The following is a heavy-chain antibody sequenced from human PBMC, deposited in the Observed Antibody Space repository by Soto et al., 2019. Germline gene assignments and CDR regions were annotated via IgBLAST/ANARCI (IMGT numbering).Heavy chain of an antibody. CDR1: GGSISSSNW. CDR3: ARDPENDYGDYGHHGMDV. D-gene: IGHD4-17*01. Sequence: SETLSLTCAVSGGSISSSNWWSWVRQPPGKGLECILEIYHSGSTNYNPSLKSRVTISVDKSKNQFSLKLSSVTAADTAVYYCARDPENDYGDYGHHGMDVWGQGTTVTVSS. CDR2: IYHSGST. V-gene: IGHV4-4*02. J-gene: IGHJ6*02.